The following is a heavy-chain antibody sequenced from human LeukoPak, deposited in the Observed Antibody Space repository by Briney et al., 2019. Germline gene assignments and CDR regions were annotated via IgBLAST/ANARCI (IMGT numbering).Heavy chain of an antibody. Sequence: SETLSLTCTVSGASISSYYWSWIRQPAGKGPEWIGRIYTSGSTNYNPSLKSRVTLSVDTSKNQFSLKLRSVTAADTAVYYCARDYGGWRFDYWGQGTLVTVSS. CDR1: GASISSYY. CDR3: ARDYGGWRFDY. D-gene: IGHD2-8*01. J-gene: IGHJ4*02. V-gene: IGHV4-4*07. CDR2: IYTSGST.